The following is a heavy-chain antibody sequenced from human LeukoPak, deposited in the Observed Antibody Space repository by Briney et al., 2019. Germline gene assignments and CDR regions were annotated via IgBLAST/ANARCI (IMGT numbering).Heavy chain of an antibody. CDR3: ARMITFGGVIFDY. D-gene: IGHD3-16*01. Sequence: SETLSLTCAVSGYSISSGYYWGWIRQPPGKGLEWIGSIYHSGSTCYNPSLKSRVTISVDTSKNQFSLKLSSVTAADTAVYYCARMITFGGVIFDYWGQGTLVTVSS. J-gene: IGHJ4*02. CDR2: IYHSGST. V-gene: IGHV4-38-2*01. CDR1: GYSISSGYY.